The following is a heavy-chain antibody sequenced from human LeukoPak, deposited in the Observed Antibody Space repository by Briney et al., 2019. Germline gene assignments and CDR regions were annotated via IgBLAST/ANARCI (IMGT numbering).Heavy chain of an antibody. CDR2: IWYDGSKK. CDR1: GFTFRSYA. CDR3: ARDLGSGFSLDY. D-gene: IGHD3-22*01. J-gene: IGHJ4*02. V-gene: IGHV3-33*01. Sequence: PGGSLRLSCAASGFTFRSYAMHWVRQAPGKGLEWVAVIWYDGSKKYYAGSVKGRFTISRDNSENTLYLQMNSLRAEDTAMYYCARDLGSGFSLDYWGQGTLVTVSS.